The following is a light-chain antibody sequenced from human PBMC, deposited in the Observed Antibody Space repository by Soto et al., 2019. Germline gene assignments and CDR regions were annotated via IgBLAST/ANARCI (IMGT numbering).Light chain of an antibody. J-gene: IGLJ1*01. V-gene: IGLV2-8*01. CDR3: NSYVGSNNYV. CDR2: EVN. Sequence: LTEPRSASGSPGQSVTISCTGTSSDISDNKYVSWFQQHPGKAPKVLIYEVNKRASGVPDRFSGSKSGNTASLTVSGLRADDEADYYCNSYVGSNNYVFGTGTKVTV. CDR1: SSDISDNKY.